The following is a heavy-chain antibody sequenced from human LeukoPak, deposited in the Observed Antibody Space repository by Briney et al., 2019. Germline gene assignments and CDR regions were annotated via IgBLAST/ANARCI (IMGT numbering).Heavy chain of an antibody. CDR3: ARTPLYYNSIYFDY. D-gene: IGHD3-22*01. CDR2: IYYSGST. CDR1: GGSISSGGYY. Sequence: PSETLSLTCTVSGGSISSGGYYWSWIRQHPGKGLEWIGYIYYSGSTYYNPSLKSRVTISVDTSKNQFSLKLSSVTAADTAVYYWARTPLYYNSIYFDYWGQETLVTAPS. V-gene: IGHV4-31*03. J-gene: IGHJ4*02.